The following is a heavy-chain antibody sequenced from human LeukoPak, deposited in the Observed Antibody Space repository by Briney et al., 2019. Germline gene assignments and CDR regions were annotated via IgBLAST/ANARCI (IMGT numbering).Heavy chain of an antibody. Sequence: GASVKVSCKASGYTFTSYGISWVRQAPGQGLEWMGWISAYNGNTNYAQKLQGRVTMTTDTSTSTAYMELRSLRSDDTAVYYCARDLYYYGSGSYYFDYWGQGTLVTVSS. CDR3: ARDLYYYGSGSYYFDY. CDR1: GYTFTSYG. J-gene: IGHJ4*02. D-gene: IGHD3-10*01. V-gene: IGHV1-18*01. CDR2: ISAYNGNT.